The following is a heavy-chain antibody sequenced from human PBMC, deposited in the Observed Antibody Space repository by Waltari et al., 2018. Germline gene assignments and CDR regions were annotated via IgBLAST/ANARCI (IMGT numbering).Heavy chain of an antibody. CDR1: GFTFSSYA. Sequence: EVQLLESGGGLVQPGGSLRLSCAASGFTFSSYAMSWVRQAPGKGLEWVSAISGSGGSTYYADSVKGRFTISRDNSKNTLYLQMNSLRAEDTAVYYCAKARTDSSGWATHDAFDIWGQGTMVTVSS. V-gene: IGHV3-23*01. CDR2: ISGSGGST. CDR3: AKARTDSSGWATHDAFDI. J-gene: IGHJ3*02. D-gene: IGHD3-22*01.